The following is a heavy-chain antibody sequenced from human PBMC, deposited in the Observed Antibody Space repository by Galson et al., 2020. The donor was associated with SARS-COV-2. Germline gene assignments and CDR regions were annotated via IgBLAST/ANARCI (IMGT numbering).Heavy chain of an antibody. CDR2: ISPSGGRP. J-gene: IGHJ4*02. CDR3: AKAAVAGVFDS. V-gene: IGHV3-23*01. D-gene: IGHD6-19*01. Sequence: GESLKISCAASGFRFGSYPMAWVRQAPGRGLEWVSSISPSGGRPDYSDSVKGRFTISRDNSKNTLSLQMNSLRPEDTAVYYCAKAAVAGVFDSWGQGTLLTVSS. CDR1: GFRFGSYP.